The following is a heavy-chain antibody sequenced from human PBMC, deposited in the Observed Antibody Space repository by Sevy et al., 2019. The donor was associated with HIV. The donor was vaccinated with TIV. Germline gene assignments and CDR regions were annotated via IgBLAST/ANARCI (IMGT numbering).Heavy chain of an antibody. CDR1: GGSISSSSYY. CDR2: IYYSGST. Sequence: SETLSLTCTVSGGSISSSSYYWGWIRQPPGKGLEWIGSIYYSGSTYYNPSLKSRVTISVDTSKNQFSLKLSSVTAADTAGYYCARPKVGATDAFDIWGQGTMVTVSS. D-gene: IGHD1-26*01. CDR3: ARPKVGATDAFDI. V-gene: IGHV4-39*01. J-gene: IGHJ3*02.